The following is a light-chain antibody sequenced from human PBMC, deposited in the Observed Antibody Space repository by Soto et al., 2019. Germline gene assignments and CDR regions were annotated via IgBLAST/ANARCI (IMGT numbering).Light chain of an antibody. V-gene: IGLV1-40*01. J-gene: IGLJ1*01. CDR2: GNS. CDR1: SSKIGAGYD. CDR3: QSYDSSLSGYV. Sequence: QSLLTNPPSVSGAPGQRVTISCTGSSSKIGAGYDVHWYQQLPGTAPKLLIYGNSNRPSGVPDRFSGSKSGTSASLAITGLQAEDEADYYCQSYDSSLSGYVFGTGTKVTVL.